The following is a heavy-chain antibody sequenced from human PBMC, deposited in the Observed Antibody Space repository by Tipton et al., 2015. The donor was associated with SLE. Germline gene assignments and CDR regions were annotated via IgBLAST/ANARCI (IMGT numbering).Heavy chain of an antibody. J-gene: IGHJ4*02. D-gene: IGHD6-13*01. Sequence: TLSLTCTVSGGSISSYYWSWIRQPAGKGLEWTGRIYTSGSTNYNPSLKSRVTMSVDTSKNQFSLKVNSVTAADTAVYYCATQSSSGTFDYWGQGTLVTVSS. V-gene: IGHV4-4*07. CDR1: GGSISSYY. CDR3: ATQSSSGTFDY. CDR2: IYTSGST.